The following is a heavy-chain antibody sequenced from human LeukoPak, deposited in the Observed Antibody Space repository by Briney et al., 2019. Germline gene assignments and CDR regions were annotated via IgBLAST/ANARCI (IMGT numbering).Heavy chain of an antibody. J-gene: IGHJ5*02. Sequence: ASVKVSCKASGYTFTSYDINWVRQATGQGLEWMGWMNPNSGNTGYAQKFQGRVTMTRNTSISTAYMELSSLRSEDTAVYYCARGVERAYYYDSSGYQNWFDPWGQGTLVTVSS. CDR1: GYTFTSYD. CDR2: MNPNSGNT. V-gene: IGHV1-8*01. D-gene: IGHD3-22*01. CDR3: ARGVERAYYYDSSGYQNWFDP.